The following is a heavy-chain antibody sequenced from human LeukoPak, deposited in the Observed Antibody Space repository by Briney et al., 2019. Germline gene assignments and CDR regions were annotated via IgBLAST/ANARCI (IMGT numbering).Heavy chain of an antibody. Sequence: GRSLRLSCAASGFTFSSYAMHWVRQAPGKGLEWVAVISYDGSNKYYADSVKGRFTISRDNSKNTLYLQMNSLRAEDTAVYYCARTRSGYYPDWGQGTLVTVSS. CDR3: ARTRSGYYPD. CDR1: GFTFSSYA. D-gene: IGHD3-22*01. CDR2: ISYDGSNK. V-gene: IGHV3-30-3*01. J-gene: IGHJ4*02.